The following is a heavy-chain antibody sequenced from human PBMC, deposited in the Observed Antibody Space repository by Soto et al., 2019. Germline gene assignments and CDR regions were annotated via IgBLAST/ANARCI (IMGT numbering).Heavy chain of an antibody. J-gene: IGHJ4*02. D-gene: IGHD1-26*01. CDR2: INPYNGNT. Sequence: GASVKVSCKASGYTFTSYGISWVRQAPGQGLEWMGWINPYNGNTKYAQKLQGRVTMTTDTSTSTAYMGLRSLRSDDTAVYYCARDAAVGLFDYWGQGTLVNVSS. CDR1: GYTFTSYG. V-gene: IGHV1-18*01. CDR3: ARDAAVGLFDY.